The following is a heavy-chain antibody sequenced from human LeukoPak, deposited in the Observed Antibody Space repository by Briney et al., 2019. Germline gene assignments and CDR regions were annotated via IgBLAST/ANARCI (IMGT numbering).Heavy chain of an antibody. CDR3: AREGAPQLSSYFDH. V-gene: IGHV1-2*02. CDR2: INPNTGGT. J-gene: IGHJ4*02. D-gene: IGHD1-1*01. Sequence: ASVTVSCKASGYTFTAYYIHWMRQAPGQGLEWMGWINPNTGGTNFAQRFQGRVTVTRNTSINTAYMELSSLRSDDTAMYYCAREGAPQLSSYFDHWGQGTLVTVSS. CDR1: GYTFTAYY.